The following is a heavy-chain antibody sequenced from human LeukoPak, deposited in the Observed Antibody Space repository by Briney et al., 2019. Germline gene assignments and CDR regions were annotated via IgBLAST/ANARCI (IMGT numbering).Heavy chain of an antibody. J-gene: IGHJ3*02. CDR3: AKKIGGIAAAWDAFDI. CDR1: GFTFRIYA. CDR2: ISGSGGYT. Sequence: GGSLRLSCAASGFTFRIYAMSWVRQAPGKRLEWVSAISGSGGYTYYADSVKGRFTISRDNSKNTLYLQMNSLRAEDTAVYYCAKKIGGIAAAWDAFDIWGQGTMVTVSS. D-gene: IGHD6-13*01. V-gene: IGHV3-23*01.